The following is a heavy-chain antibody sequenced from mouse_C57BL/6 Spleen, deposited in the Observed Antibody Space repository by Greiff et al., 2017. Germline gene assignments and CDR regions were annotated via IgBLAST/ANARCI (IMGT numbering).Heavy chain of an antibody. J-gene: IGHJ4*01. CDR1: GYSITSGYY. CDR3: AAYYSNWGYAMDY. Sequence: ESGPGLVKPSQSPSLTCSVTGYSITSGYYWNWIRQFPGNKLEWMGYISYDGSNNYNPSLKNRISITRDTSKNQFFLKLNSVTTEDTATYYCAAYYSNWGYAMDYWGQGTSVTVSS. D-gene: IGHD2-5*01. V-gene: IGHV3-6*01. CDR2: ISYDGSN.